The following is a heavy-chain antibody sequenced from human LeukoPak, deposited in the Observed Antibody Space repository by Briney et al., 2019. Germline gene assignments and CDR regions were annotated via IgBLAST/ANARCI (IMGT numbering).Heavy chain of an antibody. J-gene: IGHJ3*01. V-gene: IGHV3-30-3*01. CDR1: GFTFRNYA. CDR2: ISYLDGTNK. CDR3: TRVVTTTPHDAFDV. D-gene: IGHD4-17*01. Sequence: GGSLRLSCAASGFTFRNYAMHWVRQAPGRGLEWLAFISYLDGTNKDYSESVTGRFTVSRDNSYNTLYLQMNSLRPEDTAVYYCTRVVTTTPHDAFDVWGQGAMVIVSS.